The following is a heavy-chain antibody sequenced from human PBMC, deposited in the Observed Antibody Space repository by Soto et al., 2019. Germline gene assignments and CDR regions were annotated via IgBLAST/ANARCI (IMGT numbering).Heavy chain of an antibody. CDR1: GGSISKYY. CDR3: ARYYQYDNSRHFLYYGMDV. J-gene: IGHJ6*02. Sequence: SETLSLTCTVSGGSISKYYWAWIRQPPGKGLEWIGYIYYNGDTDYSPSLKSRVPISIDTSKNQFSLNLSSVTAADTAVYYCARYYQYDNSRHFLYYGMDVWGQGTTVTVSS. CDR2: IYYNGDT. D-gene: IGHD3-22*01. V-gene: IGHV4-59*08.